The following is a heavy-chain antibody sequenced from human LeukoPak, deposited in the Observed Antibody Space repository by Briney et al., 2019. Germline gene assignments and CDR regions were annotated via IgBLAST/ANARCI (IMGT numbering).Heavy chain of an antibody. CDR2: IYYSGST. D-gene: IGHD3-22*01. CDR3: ARGGLNTYYYDSSGSSAAFDI. J-gene: IGHJ3*02. CDR1: GGSLSSYY. V-gene: IGHV4-59*01. Sequence: PSETLSLTCTVSGGSLSSYYWSWIRQPPGKGLEWIGYIYYSGSTNYNPSLKSRVTISVDTSTNQFPLKLSSVTAADTAVYYGARGGLNTYYYDSSGSSAAFDIWGQGTMVTVSS.